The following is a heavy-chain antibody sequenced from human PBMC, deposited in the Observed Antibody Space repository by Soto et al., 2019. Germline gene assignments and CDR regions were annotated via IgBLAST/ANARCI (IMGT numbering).Heavy chain of an antibody. CDR2: MNPNSGNT. CDR1: GYTFSSYD. V-gene: IGHV1-8*01. J-gene: IGHJ4*02. CDR3: ARDLPPVDY. Sequence: ASVKVSCKASGYTFSSYDINWVRQATEQGLEWMGWMNPNSGNTGYAQKFQGRVTMTTDSSTSTAYMELRSLRSDDTAVYYCARDLPPVDYWGQGTLVTVSS.